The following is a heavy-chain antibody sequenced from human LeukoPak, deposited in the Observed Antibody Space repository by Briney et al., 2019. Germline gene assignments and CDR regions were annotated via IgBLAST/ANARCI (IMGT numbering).Heavy chain of an antibody. CDR2: IYATGST. CDR3: ARSAQGWSGFSWFDP. Sequence: PSETLSLTCSVSGGSISGNYWSWLRQPAGRGLEWLGRIYATGSTNYNPSLKSRVTMSVDTSKNQFSLNLRTVTAADTAVYYCARSAQGWSGFSWFDPWGQGTLVTVSS. V-gene: IGHV4-4*07. J-gene: IGHJ5*02. D-gene: IGHD2-15*01. CDR1: GGSISGNY.